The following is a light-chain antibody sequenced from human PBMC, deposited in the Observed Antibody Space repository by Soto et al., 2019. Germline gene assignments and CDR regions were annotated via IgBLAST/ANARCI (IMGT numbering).Light chain of an antibody. J-gene: IGKJ2*01. CDR1: QSVSSSY. V-gene: IGKV3-20*01. Sequence: EIVLTQSPGTLSLSPGERATLSCRARQSVSSSYLAWYQQKPGQAPRLLIYGASSRATCIPDRFSGRGSGTDFTLTISRLEPEDFAVYYCQQYGSSPMYTFGQGTKLEIK. CDR2: GAS. CDR3: QQYGSSPMYT.